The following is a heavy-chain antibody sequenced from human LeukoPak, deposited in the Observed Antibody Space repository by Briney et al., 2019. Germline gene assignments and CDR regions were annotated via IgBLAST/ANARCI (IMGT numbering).Heavy chain of an antibody. CDR1: GFTFSSYA. CDR2: ISYDGSNK. Sequence: PGGSLRLSCAASGFTFSSYAMSWVRQAPGKGLEWVAVISYDGSNKYYADSVKGRFTISRDNSKNTLYLQMNSLRAEDTAVYYCAKELSIAAAGAFDYWGQGTLVTVSS. V-gene: IGHV3-30*18. D-gene: IGHD6-13*01. J-gene: IGHJ4*02. CDR3: AKELSIAAAGAFDY.